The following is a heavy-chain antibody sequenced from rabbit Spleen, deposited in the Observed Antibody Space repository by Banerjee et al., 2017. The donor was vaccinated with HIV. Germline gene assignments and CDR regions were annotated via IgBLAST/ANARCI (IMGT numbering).Heavy chain of an antibody. CDR1: GLDFSSSYW. V-gene: IGHV1S45*01. J-gene: IGHJ4*01. CDR3: ARDLVGVIGWNFYL. CDR2: IVTGSSGNT. D-gene: IGHD1-1*01. Sequence: QEQLVEYGGDLVQPEGSLTLTCKASGLDFSSSYWICWVRQAPGKGLEWIGCIVTGSSGNTYYASWAKGRFTISVTSSTTVTLQMTSLTAADRATYFCARDLVGVIGWNFYLWGQGTLVTVS.